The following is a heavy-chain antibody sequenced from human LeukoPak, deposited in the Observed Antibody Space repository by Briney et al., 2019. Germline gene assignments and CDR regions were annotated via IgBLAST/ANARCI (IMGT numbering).Heavy chain of an antibody. Sequence: PSETLSLTCTVSGGSISSYYWSWIRQPPGKGLEWSGYIYYSGSTNYNPSLKSRVTISVDTSKNQFSLKLSSVTAADTAVYYCARGVDDIVVVPAAIGPAFDIWGQGTMVTVSS. D-gene: IGHD2-2*02. CDR2: IYYSGST. CDR1: GGSISSYY. CDR3: ARGVDDIVVVPAAIGPAFDI. V-gene: IGHV4-59*01. J-gene: IGHJ3*02.